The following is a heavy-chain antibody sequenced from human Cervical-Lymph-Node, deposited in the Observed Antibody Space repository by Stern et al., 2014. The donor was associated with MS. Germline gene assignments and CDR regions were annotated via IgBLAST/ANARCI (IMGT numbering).Heavy chain of an antibody. V-gene: IGHV3-48*02. CDR1: GFAFTTYS. D-gene: IGHD2-8*02. Sequence: VQLVESGGGLVQPGGSLRLSCAASGFAFTTYSMAWVRQAPGKGLEWISYIDSRSSTIYYGDSVRGRFTISRDNVKNSLYLQMNSLRDGDTALYFCARVAVGLTAWWYYYGMDVWGQGTTVTVSS. CDR2: IDSRSSTI. CDR3: ARVAVGLTAWWYYYGMDV. J-gene: IGHJ6*02.